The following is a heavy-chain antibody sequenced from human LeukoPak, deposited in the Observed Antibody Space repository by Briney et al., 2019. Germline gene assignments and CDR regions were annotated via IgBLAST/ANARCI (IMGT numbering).Heavy chain of an antibody. Sequence: SETLSLTCTVSGVSISSYYWSWIRQPPGKGLEWIGYIYYSGSTNYNPSLKSRVTISVDTSKNQFSLKLSSVTAADTAVYYCASFNRGIDYWGQGTLDTVSS. CDR2: IYYSGST. V-gene: IGHV4-59*01. CDR1: GVSISSYY. D-gene: IGHD3-10*01. J-gene: IGHJ4*02. CDR3: ASFNRGIDY.